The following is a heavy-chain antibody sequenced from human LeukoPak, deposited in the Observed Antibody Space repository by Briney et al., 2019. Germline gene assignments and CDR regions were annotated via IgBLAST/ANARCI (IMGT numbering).Heavy chain of an antibody. J-gene: IGHJ6*02. D-gene: IGHD3-22*01. CDR2: ISYDGSNK. Sequence: GGSLRLSCAASGFTFSSYAMHWVRQAPGKGLEWVAVISYDGSNKYYADSVKGRFTISRDNSKNTLYLQMNSLRSEDTAVYYCARDYYYDSSGYYGDYYYYGMDVWGQGTTVTVSS. V-gene: IGHV3-30*04. CDR3: ARDYYYDSSGYYGDYYYYGMDV. CDR1: GFTFSSYA.